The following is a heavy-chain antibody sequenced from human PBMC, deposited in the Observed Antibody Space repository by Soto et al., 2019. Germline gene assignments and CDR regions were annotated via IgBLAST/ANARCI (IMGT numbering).Heavy chain of an antibody. J-gene: IGHJ6*03. CDR3: ARDLKYYGSGSLYYYYYMDV. CDR1: GGSISSGGYY. Sequence: QVQLQESGPGLVKPSQTLSLTCTVSGGSISSGGYYRSWIRQHPGKGLEWIGYIYYSGSTYYNPSLKSRVTISVDTSKNQFSLKLSSVTAADTAVYYCARDLKYYGSGSLYYYYYMDVWGKGTTVTVSS. D-gene: IGHD3-10*01. V-gene: IGHV4-31*03. CDR2: IYYSGST.